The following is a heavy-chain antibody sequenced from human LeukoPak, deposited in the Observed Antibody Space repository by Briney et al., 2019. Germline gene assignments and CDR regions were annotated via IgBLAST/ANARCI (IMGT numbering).Heavy chain of an antibody. CDR2: IMPIFGTA. Sequence: SVKVSCKTSGGTLSNYPVSWVRQAPGQGLESMGGIMPIFGTAHYAEKFQATVTITADESTSTVFMELRSLKSEDTAVYYCARGPEIEVAGTTFGEYKWFHPWGQGTLVTVTS. J-gene: IGHJ5*02. V-gene: IGHV1-69*13. D-gene: IGHD6-19*01. CDR3: ARGPEIEVAGTTFGEYKWFHP. CDR1: GGTLSNYP.